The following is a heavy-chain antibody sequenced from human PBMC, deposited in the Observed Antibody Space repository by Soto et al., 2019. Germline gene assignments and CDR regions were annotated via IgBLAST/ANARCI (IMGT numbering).Heavy chain of an antibody. D-gene: IGHD3-3*01. J-gene: IGHJ6*03. CDR3: ARGTYYDFWSGYSSAYYYYYMDV. Sequence: GGSLRLSCAASGFTFSSYSMNWVRQAPGKGLEWVSSISSSSSYIYYADSVKGRFTISRDNAKNSLYLQMNSLRAEDTAVYYCARGTYYDFWSGYSSAYYYYYMDVWGKGTTVTVSS. CDR2: ISSSSSYI. CDR1: GFTFSSYS. V-gene: IGHV3-21*01.